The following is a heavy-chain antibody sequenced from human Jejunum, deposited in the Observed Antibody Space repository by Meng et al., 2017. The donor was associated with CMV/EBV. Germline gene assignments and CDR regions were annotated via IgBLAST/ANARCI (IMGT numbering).Heavy chain of an antibody. J-gene: IGHJ4*02. Sequence: CTVSGGSLSRDSYYWTLIRQPPGAGLEWVENIYYTGSTYSNPSLKSRLTISVDTSNNQFSLRLTSVTAADTAVYYCARGPNLDYFGYWGQGALVTVSS. CDR1: GGSLSRDSYY. D-gene: IGHD1-1*01. V-gene: IGHV4-31*03. CDR2: IYYTGST. CDR3: ARGPNLDYFGY.